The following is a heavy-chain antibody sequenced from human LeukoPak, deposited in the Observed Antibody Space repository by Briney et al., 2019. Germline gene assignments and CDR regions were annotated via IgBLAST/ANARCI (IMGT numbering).Heavy chain of an antibody. CDR1: GFTFSSYA. Sequence: PGGSLRLSCAASGFTFSSYAMSWVRQAPGKGLEWVSAISGSSGSTYYADSVKGRFTISRDNSKNTLYLQMNSLRAEDTAVYYRSQDCVILSGFEYWGQGTLVTVSS. D-gene: IGHD3-9*01. CDR3: SQDCVILSGFEY. J-gene: IGHJ4*02. V-gene: IGHV3-23*01. CDR2: ISGSSGST.